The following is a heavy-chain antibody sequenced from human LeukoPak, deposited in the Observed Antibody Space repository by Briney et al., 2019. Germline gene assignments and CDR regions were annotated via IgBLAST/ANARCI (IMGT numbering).Heavy chain of an antibody. CDR1: GFTFSINS. J-gene: IGHJ5*02. CDR2: ISSSSSYI. V-gene: IGHV3-21*01. CDR3: ARDLGGWFDP. Sequence: KPGGSLRLSCAASGFTFSINSMNWVRQAPGKGLEWVSSISSSSSYIYYADSVKGRFTISRDNAKNSLYLQMNSLRAEDTAVYYCARDLGGWFDPWGQGTLVTVSS.